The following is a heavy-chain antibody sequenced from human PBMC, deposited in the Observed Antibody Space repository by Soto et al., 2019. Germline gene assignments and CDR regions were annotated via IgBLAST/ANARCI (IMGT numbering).Heavy chain of an antibody. D-gene: IGHD3-22*01. V-gene: IGHV4-59*01. CDR1: GGSISSYY. Sequence: PSETLSLTCTVSGGSISSYYWSWIRQPPGKGLEWIGYIYYSGSTNYKSSLKSRVTISVDTSKNQFSLKLSSVTAADTAVYYCARNNGRENYYDSSGYWYYFDYWGQGTLVTVYS. J-gene: IGHJ4*02. CDR3: ARNNGRENYYDSSGYWYYFDY. CDR2: IYYSGST.